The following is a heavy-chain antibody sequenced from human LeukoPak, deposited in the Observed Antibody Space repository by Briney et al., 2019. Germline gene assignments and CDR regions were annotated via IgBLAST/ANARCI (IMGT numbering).Heavy chain of an antibody. CDR1: GGSFSGYY. J-gene: IGHJ6*03. D-gene: IGHD2-2*01. CDR3: ARGRRYCSSTSCYHPYYYMDV. Sequence: SETLSLTCAVYGGSFSGYYWSWLRQPPGKGLEWIGEINHSGSTNYNPSLKSRVTISVDTSKNQFSLKPSSVTAADTAVYYCARGRRYCSSTSCYHPYYYMDVWGKGTTVTASS. V-gene: IGHV4-34*01. CDR2: INHSGST.